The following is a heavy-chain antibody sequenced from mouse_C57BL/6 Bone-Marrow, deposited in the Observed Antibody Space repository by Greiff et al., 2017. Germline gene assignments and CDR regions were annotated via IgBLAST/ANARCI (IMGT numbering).Heavy chain of an antibody. V-gene: IGHV3-6*01. CDR2: ISYDGSN. Sequence: ESGPGLVKPSQSLSLTCSVTGYSITSGYYWNWIRQFPGNKLEWMGYISYDGSNNYNPSLKNRISITRDTSKNQFFLTLNSVTTEDTATYYCARGCYGNYPLAYWGQGTLVTVSA. J-gene: IGHJ3*01. CDR1: GYSITSGYY. D-gene: IGHD2-1*01. CDR3: ARGCYGNYPLAY.